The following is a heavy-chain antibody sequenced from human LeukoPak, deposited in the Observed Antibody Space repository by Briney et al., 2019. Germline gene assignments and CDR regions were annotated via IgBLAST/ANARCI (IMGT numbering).Heavy chain of an antibody. CDR2: ISGSGGST. V-gene: IGHV3-23*01. CDR3: ARAPVGIQLWLQGYFDY. J-gene: IGHJ4*02. D-gene: IGHD5-18*01. Sequence: GGSLRLSCAASGFTFSSYAMSWVRQAPGKGLEWVSAISGSGGSTYYADSVKGRFTISRDNSKNTLYLQMNSLRAEDTAVYYCARAPVGIQLWLQGYFDYWGQGTLVTVSS. CDR1: GFTFSSYA.